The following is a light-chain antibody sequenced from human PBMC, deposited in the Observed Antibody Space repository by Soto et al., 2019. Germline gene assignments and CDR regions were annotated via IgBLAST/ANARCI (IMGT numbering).Light chain of an antibody. CDR1: QTPRTF. Sequence: DIQITQSPSSLSSSVVYIFTITCRASQTPRTFLHWYQQKQGKATKLLIYATSTLQSGVPSRFSGRDSGADFTLTINNLQPEDFATYYCQQPPYTFGPGTKVDIK. J-gene: IGKJ3*01. CDR3: QQPPYT. CDR2: ATS. V-gene: IGKV1-39*01.